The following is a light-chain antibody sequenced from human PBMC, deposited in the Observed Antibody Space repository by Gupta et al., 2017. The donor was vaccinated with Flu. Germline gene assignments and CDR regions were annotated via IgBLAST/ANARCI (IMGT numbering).Light chain of an antibody. V-gene: IGLV1-51*01. CDR1: SSDIGKNY. CDR3: GTWDRRRNGV. J-gene: IGLJ2*01. Sequence: QSVLTQPPSVSATPGQKVTISCSGSSSDIGKNYVSWYQQFPGTAPKLLIYDNNNRHSGIPDRCAASKSGTYANPGTTGLQTWDEAAEYCGTWDRRRNGVVGGGNNMTVI. CDR2: DNN.